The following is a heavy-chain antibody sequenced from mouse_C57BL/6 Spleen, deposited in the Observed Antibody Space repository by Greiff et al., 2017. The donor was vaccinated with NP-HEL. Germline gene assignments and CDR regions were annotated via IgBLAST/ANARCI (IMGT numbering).Heavy chain of an antibody. D-gene: IGHD4-1*01. Sequence: QVQLQQSGPELVKPGASVKISCKASGYAFSSSWMNWVKQRPGKGLEWIGRIYPGDGDTNYNGKFKGKATLTADKSSSTAYMQLSSLTSEDSAVYFCARNWEGYWYFDVWGTGTTVTVSS. CDR1: GYAFSSSW. J-gene: IGHJ1*03. CDR3: ARNWEGYWYFDV. CDR2: IYPGDGDT. V-gene: IGHV1-82*01.